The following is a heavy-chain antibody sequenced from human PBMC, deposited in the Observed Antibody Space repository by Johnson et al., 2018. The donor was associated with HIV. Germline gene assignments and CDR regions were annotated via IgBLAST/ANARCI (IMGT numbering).Heavy chain of an antibody. CDR1: GFTFSSYD. CDR2: IDTTGDT. CDR3: VRVSWFGAFHI. V-gene: IGHV3-13*01. D-gene: IGHD3-10*01. Sequence: VQLVESGGGLVQPGGSLRLSCAASGFTFSSYDMHWVRQVIGKGLEWVSGIDTTGDTYYPGSVMGRFTISRENARNSLYLQMNSLRAGDTAVYYCVRVSWFGAFHIWGQGTMVTVSS. J-gene: IGHJ3*02.